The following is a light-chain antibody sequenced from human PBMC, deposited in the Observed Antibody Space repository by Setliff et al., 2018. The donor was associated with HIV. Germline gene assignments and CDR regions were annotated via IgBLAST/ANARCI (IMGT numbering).Light chain of an antibody. Sequence: QSALTQPPSASGSPGQSITISCTGTNSDIGAYNYVSWYQQYPGKAPKLMIYDVSNRPSGVSNRFSGSKSGNTASLTISGLQAEDEADYYCCSYSSSSTLYVFGTGTKVTVL. CDR3: CSYSSSSTLYV. V-gene: IGLV2-14*03. CDR2: DVS. CDR1: NSDIGAYNY. J-gene: IGLJ1*01.